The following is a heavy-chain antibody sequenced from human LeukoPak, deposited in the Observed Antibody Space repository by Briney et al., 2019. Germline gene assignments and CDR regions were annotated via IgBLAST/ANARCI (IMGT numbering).Heavy chain of an antibody. Sequence: PGGSLRLSCAASGFTFSSYWMHWVRHAPGKGLVWVSRINSDGSSTSYADSVKGRFTISRDNAKNSLYLQMNSLRAEDTAVYYCARGIRPDLYYYGPHRGGAFDIWGQGTMVTVSS. CDR3: ARGIRPDLYYYGPHRGGAFDI. CDR2: INSDGSST. V-gene: IGHV3-74*01. CDR1: GFTFSSYW. D-gene: IGHD3-10*01. J-gene: IGHJ3*02.